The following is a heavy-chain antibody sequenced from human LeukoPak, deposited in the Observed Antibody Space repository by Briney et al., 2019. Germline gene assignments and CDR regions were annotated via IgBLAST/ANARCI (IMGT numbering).Heavy chain of an antibody. J-gene: IGHJ1*01. CDR2: IKSDGST. D-gene: IGHD3-22*01. CDR1: GFTFSSYW. V-gene: IGHV3-74*01. Sequence: GGSLRLSCAASGFTFSSYWMHWVRQAPGKGLVWVSRIKSDGSTRYADSVKGRFTISRDNAKNTVSLQINSLRAEDTGVYYCARAPSEIGGYYPEYFRHWGQGTLVTVSP. CDR3: ARAPSEIGGYYPEYFRH.